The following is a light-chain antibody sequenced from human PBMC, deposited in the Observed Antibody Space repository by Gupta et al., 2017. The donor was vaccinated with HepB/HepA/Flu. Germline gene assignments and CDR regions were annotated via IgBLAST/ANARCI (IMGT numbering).Light chain of an antibody. CDR3: QQRSPIT. V-gene: IGKV3-11*01. Sequence: EIVLTQSPATLSLSPGERATLSCRASQSVSRYLAWYQQKPGQAPRRLIYDASNRATGIPTRFSGSGSGTDFTLTISSLEPEDFAVYYCQQRSPITFGQGTRLEIE. J-gene: IGKJ5*01. CDR2: DAS. CDR1: QSVSRY.